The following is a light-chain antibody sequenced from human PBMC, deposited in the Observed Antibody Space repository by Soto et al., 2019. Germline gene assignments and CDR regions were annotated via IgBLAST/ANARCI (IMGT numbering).Light chain of an antibody. CDR3: SSYAGNNNYV. CDR2: EVT. CDR1: SSDIGDYNY. Sequence: HSAVAQPRCACGSPGQAVTFSCTGTSSDIGDYNYVSWYQQHPGKAPKLMIYEVTKRPSGVPDRFSGSKSGNTASLTVSGLQADDEADYYCSSYAGNNNYVFGTGPKVTVL. J-gene: IGLJ1*01. V-gene: IGLV2-8*01.